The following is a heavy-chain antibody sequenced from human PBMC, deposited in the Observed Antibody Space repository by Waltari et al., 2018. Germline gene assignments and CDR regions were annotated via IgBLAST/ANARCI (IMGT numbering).Heavy chain of an antibody. J-gene: IGHJ5*02. CDR3: AREPYCSGGSCYSNWFDP. CDR1: GGTVSSYA. Sequence: QVQLVPSGAEVKKPGSSVKVSCKASGGTVSSYAISWVRQSPGPGLEWMGGIIPILGIANYAQKFQGRVTITADKSTSAAYMELSSLRSEDTAVYYCAREPYCSGGSCYSNWFDPWGQGTLVTVSS. D-gene: IGHD2-15*01. V-gene: IGHV1-69*10. CDR2: IIPILGIA.